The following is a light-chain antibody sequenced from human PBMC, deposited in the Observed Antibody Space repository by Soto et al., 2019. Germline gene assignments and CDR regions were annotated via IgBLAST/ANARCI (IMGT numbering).Light chain of an antibody. CDR3: HHYYRTPPFT. J-gene: IGKJ2*01. Sequence: IVMTQSPDSLAVSLGERATINCKSSQNILYSSNNKNYLAWYQQKPGQPPKLLIYWSSTRESGVPDRFSGSGSGKDFTLTISSLQAEDVAVYYCHHYYRTPPFTFFQGTKVEIK. V-gene: IGKV4-1*01. CDR1: QNILYSSNNKNY. CDR2: WSS.